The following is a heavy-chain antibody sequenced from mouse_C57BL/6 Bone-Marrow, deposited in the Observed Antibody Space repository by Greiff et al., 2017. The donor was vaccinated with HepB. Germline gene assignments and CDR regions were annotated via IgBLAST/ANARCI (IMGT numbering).Heavy chain of an antibody. CDR1: GYTFTDYY. V-gene: IGHV1-19*01. D-gene: IGHD1-1*01. CDR2: INPYNGGT. J-gene: IGHJ4*01. Sequence: VQLQQSGPVLVKPGASVKMSCKASGYTFTDYYMNWVKQSHGKSLEWIGVINPYNGGTSYNQKFKGKATLTVDKSSSTAYMELNSLTSEDSAVYYCGRVTTVRSFYAMDYWGPGTSVTVSS. CDR3: GRVTTVRSFYAMDY.